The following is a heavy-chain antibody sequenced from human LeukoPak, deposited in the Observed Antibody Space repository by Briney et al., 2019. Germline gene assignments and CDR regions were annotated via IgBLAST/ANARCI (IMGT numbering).Heavy chain of an antibody. Sequence: ASVKVSCKASGYTFTAYFMHWVRQAPGQGPEWMGWINPKSGGTNYAQNFQGRVTMTRDTSISTAYMELSSLRSDDTALYYCARDRRMGAANAFDIWGQGTLVTVSS. V-gene: IGHV1-2*02. CDR2: INPKSGGT. CDR1: GYTFTAYF. D-gene: IGHD1-26*01. CDR3: ARDRRMGAANAFDI. J-gene: IGHJ3*02.